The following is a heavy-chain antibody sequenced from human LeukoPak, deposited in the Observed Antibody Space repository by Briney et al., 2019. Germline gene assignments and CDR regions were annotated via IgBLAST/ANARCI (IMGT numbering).Heavy chain of an antibody. V-gene: IGHV3-23*01. J-gene: IGHJ4*02. CDR1: GFTFSSYA. Sequence: PGGSLRLSCAASGFTFSSYAMSWVRQAPGQGLEWVSAISGSGGSTYYADSVKGRFTISRDNSKNTLYLQMNSLRAEDTAVYYCAKDSLQPEQWLVPPLGYWGQGTLVTASS. CDR2: ISGSGGST. D-gene: IGHD6-19*01. CDR3: AKDSLQPEQWLVPPLGY.